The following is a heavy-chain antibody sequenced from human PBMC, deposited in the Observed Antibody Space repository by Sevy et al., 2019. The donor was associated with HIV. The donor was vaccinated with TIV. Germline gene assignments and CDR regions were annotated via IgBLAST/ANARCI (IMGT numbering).Heavy chain of an antibody. CDR3: ARGWAYYYDSSGSDDAFDI. Sequence: ASVKVSCKASGYTFTSYGISWVRQAPGQGLEWMGWISAYKGNTNYAQKPQGRVTMTTDTSTSTAYMELRSLRSDDTAVYYCARGWAYYYDSSGSDDAFDIWGQGTMVTVSS. D-gene: IGHD3-22*01. CDR2: ISAYKGNT. J-gene: IGHJ3*02. V-gene: IGHV1-18*04. CDR1: GYTFTSYG.